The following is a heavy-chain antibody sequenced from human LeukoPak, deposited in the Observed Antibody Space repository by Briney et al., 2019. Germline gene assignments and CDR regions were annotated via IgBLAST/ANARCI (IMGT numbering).Heavy chain of an antibody. Sequence: SETLSLTCTVSGGSISSSSYYWGWIRQPPGKGLEWIGSIYYSGSTYYNPSLKSRVTISVDTSKNQFSLKLSSVTAADTAVYYCARRWFAAAGVLGYWGQGTLVTVSS. CDR3: ARRWFAAAGVLGY. V-gene: IGHV4-39*01. J-gene: IGHJ4*02. CDR2: IYYSGST. CDR1: GGSISSSSYY. D-gene: IGHD6-13*01.